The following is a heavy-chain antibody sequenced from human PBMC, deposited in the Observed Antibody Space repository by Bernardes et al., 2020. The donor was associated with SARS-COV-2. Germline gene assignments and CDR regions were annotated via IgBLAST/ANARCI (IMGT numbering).Heavy chain of an antibody. J-gene: IGHJ6*03. D-gene: IGHD2-15*01. CDR3: ARVLVVPAAHASYYDYDMDV. CDR1: GGSISDYY. Sequence: ETLSLTCTVSGGSISDYYWSWIRQPAGKGLEWIGRIYTSGRTNYNPSLKSRVTLSINTSKKQFSLRLNSVTAADTAVYYCARVLVVPAAHASYYDYDMDVWGKGTTVTVSS. V-gene: IGHV4-4*07. CDR2: IYTSGRT.